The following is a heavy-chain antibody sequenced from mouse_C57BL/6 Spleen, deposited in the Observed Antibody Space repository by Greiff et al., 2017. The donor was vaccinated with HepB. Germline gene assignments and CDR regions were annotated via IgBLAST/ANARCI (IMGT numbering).Heavy chain of an antibody. V-gene: IGHV5-17*01. CDR1: GFTFSDYG. J-gene: IGHJ3*01. D-gene: IGHD1-1*01. Sequence: EVHLVESGGGLVKPGGSLKLSCAASGFTFSDYGMHWVRQAPEKGLEWVAYISSGSSTIYYADTVKGRFTISRDNAKNTLFLQMTSLRSEDTAMYYCARFLYYYGSSSCAYWGQGTLVTVSA. CDR3: ARFLYYYGSSSCAY. CDR2: ISSGSSTI.